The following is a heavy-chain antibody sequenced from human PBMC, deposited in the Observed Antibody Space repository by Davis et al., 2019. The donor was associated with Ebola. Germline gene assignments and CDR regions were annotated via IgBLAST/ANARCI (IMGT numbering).Heavy chain of an antibody. J-gene: IGHJ6*04. CDR3: ARDYDGIAPLDYYGMDV. CDR1: GYTFTSYY. V-gene: IGHV1-46*01. Sequence: ASVKVSCKASGYTFTSYYMHWVRQAPGQGLEWMGIINPSGGSTSYAQKFQGRVTMTRDTSTSTVYMELSSLRSEDTAVYYCARDYDGIAPLDYYGMDVWGKGTTVTVSS. D-gene: IGHD6-13*01. CDR2: INPSGGST.